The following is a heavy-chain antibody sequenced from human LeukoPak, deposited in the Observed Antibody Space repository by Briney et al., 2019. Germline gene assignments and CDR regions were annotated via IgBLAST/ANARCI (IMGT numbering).Heavy chain of an antibody. V-gene: IGHV1-2*02. Sequence: GASVKVSCKASGYTFTGYYMHWVRQAPGQGLEWMGWINPNSGGTNYAQKFQGRVTMTRDTSISTAYMELSRLRSDDTAVYYCARVRISSSWYGYYYYYMDVWGKGTTVTVSS. D-gene: IGHD6-13*01. CDR3: ARVRISSSWYGYYYYYMDV. J-gene: IGHJ6*03. CDR1: GYTFTGYY. CDR2: INPNSGGT.